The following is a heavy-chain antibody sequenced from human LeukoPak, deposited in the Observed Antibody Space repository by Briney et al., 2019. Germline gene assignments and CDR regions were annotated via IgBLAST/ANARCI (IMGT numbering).Heavy chain of an antibody. D-gene: IGHD3-22*01. CDR1: GYTFTSYG. V-gene: IGHV1-18*01. J-gene: IGHJ3*02. CDR2: IRAYNGNT. Sequence: ASVKVSCKASGYTFTSYGISWVRQAPGQGLEWMGWIRAYNGNTNYAQKLQGRVTMTTDTSTSTAYMELRGLRSDDTAVYYCARVAGITMIVGDAFDIWGQGTMVTVSS. CDR3: ARVAGITMIVGDAFDI.